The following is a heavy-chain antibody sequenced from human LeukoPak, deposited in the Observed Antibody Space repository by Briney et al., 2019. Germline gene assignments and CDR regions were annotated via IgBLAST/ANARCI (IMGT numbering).Heavy chain of an antibody. CDR2: ISAYNGNT. D-gene: IGHD3-10*01. CDR3: ARGKVVTMVRGVIITYFDY. Sequence: ASVKVSRKASGYTFTSYGISWVRQAPGQGLEWMGWISAYNGNTNYAQKLQGRVTMTRDTSTSTVYMELSSLRSEDTAVYYCARGKVVTMVRGVIITYFDYWGQGTLVTVSS. V-gene: IGHV1-18*01. J-gene: IGHJ4*02. CDR1: GYTFTSYG.